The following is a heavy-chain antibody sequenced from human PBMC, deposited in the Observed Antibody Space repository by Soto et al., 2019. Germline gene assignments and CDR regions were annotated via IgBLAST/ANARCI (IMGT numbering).Heavy chain of an antibody. CDR1: GFSLSTSGVG. V-gene: IGHV2-5*02. Sequence: QITLKESGPTLVKPTQPLTLTCTFSGFSLSTSGVGVGWIRQPPGKDLEWLALIYWDDDKRYSPSLKSRLTISKDTYKHQVVLTMNNMHPVDTATYYCAHRLIAAAGGGPTTPSFDIWGQGTMVTVSS. D-gene: IGHD6-13*01. J-gene: IGHJ3*02. CDR3: AHRLIAAAGGGPTTPSFDI. CDR2: IYWDDDK.